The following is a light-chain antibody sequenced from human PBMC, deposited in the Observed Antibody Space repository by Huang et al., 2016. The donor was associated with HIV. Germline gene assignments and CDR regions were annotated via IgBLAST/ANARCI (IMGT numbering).Light chain of an antibody. CDR3: QQRSNWAPIT. Sequence: EIVLTQSPATLSLSPGERATLPCRASQSVSSYLAWYQQKPGHAPRLLIYDATNRATGIPARFSGSGSGTDFTLTISSLEPEDFAVYYCQQRSNWAPITFGGGTKVEIK. CDR2: DAT. J-gene: IGKJ4*01. CDR1: QSVSSY. V-gene: IGKV3-11*01.